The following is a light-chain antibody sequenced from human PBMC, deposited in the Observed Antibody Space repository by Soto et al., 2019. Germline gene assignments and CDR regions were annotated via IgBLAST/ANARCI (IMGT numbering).Light chain of an antibody. CDR2: GAS. J-gene: IGKJ1*01. CDR1: QSVSSSY. CDR3: QQYGSSTGWT. V-gene: IGKV3-20*01. Sequence: EIVLTQSPGTLSLSPGERATLSCRASQSVSSSYLAWYQQKPGQAPRLLIYGASSRATGIPDRFSGSGSGTDFTLTISRREPEDFAVYYCQQYGSSTGWTFGQGTKVEIK.